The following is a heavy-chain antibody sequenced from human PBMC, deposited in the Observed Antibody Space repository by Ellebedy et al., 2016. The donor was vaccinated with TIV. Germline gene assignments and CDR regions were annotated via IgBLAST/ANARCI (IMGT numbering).Heavy chain of an antibody. D-gene: IGHD3-10*01. V-gene: IGHV3-23*01. Sequence: GESLKISCAVSGFTFTSYAINWVRQAPGKGLEWVSGISGSGGGTTYADSAKGRFTISRDTSKNTLYLQMNSLRADDTAIYYCAKNSGSSAYHVLDVWGQGTTVTVSS. CDR2: ISGSGGGT. CDR1: GFTFTSYA. J-gene: IGHJ6*02. CDR3: AKNSGSSAYHVLDV.